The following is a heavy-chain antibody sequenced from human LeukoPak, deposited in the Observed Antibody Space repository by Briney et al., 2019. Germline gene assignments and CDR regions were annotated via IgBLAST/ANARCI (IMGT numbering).Heavy chain of an antibody. CDR1: GGSFSGYY. J-gene: IGHJ6*03. CDR2: INHSGNT. CDR3: ARGQRYYYYYMDV. V-gene: IGHV4-34*01. Sequence: SETLSLTCGVYGGSFSGYYWSWIRQPPGKGLEWIGEINHSGNTNYNPSLKSRVTISVNTSKNQFSLKLNSVTAADTAVYYCARGQRYYYYYMDVWGKGTTVTVSS.